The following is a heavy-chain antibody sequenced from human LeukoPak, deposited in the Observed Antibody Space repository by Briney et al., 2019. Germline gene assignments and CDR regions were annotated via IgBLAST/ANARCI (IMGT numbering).Heavy chain of an antibody. D-gene: IGHD3-22*01. V-gene: IGHV1-3*01. CDR2: INAGNGNT. J-gene: IGHJ4*02. Sequence: ASVKVSCKASGYTFTSYAMHWVRQAPGQRLEWMGWINAGNGNTKYSQKFQGRATITRDTSASTAYMELSSLRSEDTAVYYCARGGVPGYYYDSSGYYYHYFDYWAREFWSPSPQ. CDR3: ARGGVPGYYYDSSGYYYHYFDY. CDR1: GYTFTSYA.